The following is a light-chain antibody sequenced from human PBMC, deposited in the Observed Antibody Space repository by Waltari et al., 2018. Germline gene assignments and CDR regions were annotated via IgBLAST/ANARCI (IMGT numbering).Light chain of an antibody. CDR2: GAS. J-gene: IGKJ2*01. Sequence: VLTQSPGTLSLSPGERATLSCRASQTLTKRYLAWYQQKPGQAPRLLISGASSRAAGIPDRFSGSGSGTDFTLTISRLGPEDSAVYYCQQYGSSVLYTFGQGTKVEIK. CDR3: QQYGSSVLYT. V-gene: IGKV3-20*01. CDR1: QTLTKRY.